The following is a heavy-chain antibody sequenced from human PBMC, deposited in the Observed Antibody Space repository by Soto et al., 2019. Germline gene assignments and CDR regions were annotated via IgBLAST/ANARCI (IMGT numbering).Heavy chain of an antibody. Sequence: SETLSLTCTVSGGSISSYYWSWIRQPPGKGLEWIGYIYYSGSTDYNPSPKSRVTISVDTSKNQFSLKLSSVTAADTAVYYCARGFSGWYYFDYWGQGTLVTVSS. D-gene: IGHD6-19*01. J-gene: IGHJ4*02. V-gene: IGHV4-59*01. CDR2: IYYSGST. CDR3: ARGFSGWYYFDY. CDR1: GGSISSYY.